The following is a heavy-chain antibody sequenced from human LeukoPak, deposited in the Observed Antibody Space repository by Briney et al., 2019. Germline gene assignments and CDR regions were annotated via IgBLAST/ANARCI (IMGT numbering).Heavy chain of an antibody. CDR2: ISAYNGNT. CDR1: GYTFSSYG. CDR3: ARETPVTCFDY. Sequence: ASVKVSCKASGYTFSSYGINWVRQAPGQGLEWMGWISAYNGNTNYAQKLQGRVTMTTDASTSTAYMELRSLRSDDTAVYYCARETPVTCFDYWGQGTLVTVSS. V-gene: IGHV1-18*01. J-gene: IGHJ4*02. D-gene: IGHD4-17*01.